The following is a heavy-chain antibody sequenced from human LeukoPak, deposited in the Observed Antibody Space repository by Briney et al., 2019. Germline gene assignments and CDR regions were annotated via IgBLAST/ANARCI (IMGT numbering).Heavy chain of an antibody. CDR1: GFTFSNYA. D-gene: IGHD4-17*01. V-gene: IGHV3-23*01. CDR2: ISGSGGTT. J-gene: IGHJ3*01. CDR3: ARDPNGDYVGAFDF. Sequence: GGSLRLSCAGSGFTFSNYAMTWVRQAPGKRQHWVSAISGSGGTTQYADSVKGRFTISRDNPKNTLYLQMNSLRADDTAVYYCARDPNGDYVGAFDFWGQGTTVTVS.